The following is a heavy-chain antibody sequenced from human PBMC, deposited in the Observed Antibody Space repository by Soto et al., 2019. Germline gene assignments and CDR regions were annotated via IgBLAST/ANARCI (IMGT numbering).Heavy chain of an antibody. Sequence: QVQLVQSGAEVKKPGSSVKVSCKASGGTFSSYAISWVRQAPGQGLEWMGGIIPIFGTANYAQKFQGRVTITADESTNIAYIELSSLRSEDTAVYYCARDSGRTTSVTLGFDPWGQGTLVTVSS. CDR2: IIPIFGTA. D-gene: IGHD1-26*01. CDR1: GGTFSSYA. J-gene: IGHJ5*02. CDR3: ARDSGRTTSVTLGFDP. V-gene: IGHV1-69*01.